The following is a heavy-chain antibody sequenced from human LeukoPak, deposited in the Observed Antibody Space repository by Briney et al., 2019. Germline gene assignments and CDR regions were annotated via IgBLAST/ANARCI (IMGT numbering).Heavy chain of an antibody. CDR3: AKGPSFEDYYYYYMDV. CDR2: ISWDGGTT. D-gene: IGHD3-10*01. V-gene: IGHV3-43*01. CDR1: GFTFDDYS. Sequence: GGSLRLSCAASGFTFDDYSLHWVRQVPGKGLEWIALISWDGGTTYSADSVKGRFTISRDNSKNSLYLQMNSLRAEDTALYYCAKGPSFEDYYYYYMDVWGKGTTVTVSS. J-gene: IGHJ6*03.